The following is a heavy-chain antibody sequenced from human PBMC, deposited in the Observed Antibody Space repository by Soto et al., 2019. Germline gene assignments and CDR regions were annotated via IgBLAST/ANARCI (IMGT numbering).Heavy chain of an antibody. J-gene: IGHJ3*02. CDR3: ARRRWLLTLVCFDI. V-gene: IGHV4-34*01. D-gene: IGHD3-22*01. CDR1: GGSFSGYY. Sequence: QVQLQQWGAGLLKPSETLSLTCAVYGGSFSGYYWRWIRQPPGEGLVWIGEINHSGSTNYNHSLKSRVTIAVDTSKNQYSLKLSAGTAADTALYYCARRRWLLTLVCFDICCQGTMVTVST. CDR2: INHSGST.